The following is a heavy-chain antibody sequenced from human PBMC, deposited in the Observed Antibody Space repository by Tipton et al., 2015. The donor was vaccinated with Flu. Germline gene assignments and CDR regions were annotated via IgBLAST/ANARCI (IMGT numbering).Heavy chain of an antibody. CDR3: ARGGGSGYSLGFCDY. V-gene: IGHV4-59*01. CDR2: IYYSGST. D-gene: IGHD3-22*01. Sequence: LRLSCTASGGSISSYYWSWIRQPPGKGLEWIGYIYYSGSTNYNPSLKSRVTISVDTSKSQFSLKLSSVTAADTAVYYCARGGGSGYSLGFCDYWGEGTLVTVSS. CDR1: GGSISSYY. J-gene: IGHJ4*02.